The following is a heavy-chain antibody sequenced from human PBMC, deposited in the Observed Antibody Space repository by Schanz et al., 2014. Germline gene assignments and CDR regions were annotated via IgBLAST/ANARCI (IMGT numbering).Heavy chain of an antibody. J-gene: IGHJ4*02. CDR2: LWHDGSKK. Sequence: VHLLDSGGGLVQPGGSLRLSCTASGFTFSSYSMNWVRQAPGKGLEWVAILWHDGSKKYYADSVKGRFTVSRDNSKNTLYLQLNSLRAEDTAVYYCARLDPYCRSGTCSRAFDFWGQGTLVTVSS. CDR3: ARLDPYCRSGTCSRAFDF. D-gene: IGHD2-15*01. CDR1: GFTFSSYS. V-gene: IGHV3-33*08.